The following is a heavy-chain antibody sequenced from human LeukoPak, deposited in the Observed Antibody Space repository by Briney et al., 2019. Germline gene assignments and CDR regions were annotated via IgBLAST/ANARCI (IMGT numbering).Heavy chain of an antibody. Sequence: ASVKVSCKASGYTFTSYGISWVRQAPGQGPEWMGWISAYNGNTNYAQKLQGRVTMTTDTSTSTAYMELRSLRSDDTAVYYCAREGSFDYYYYMDVWGKGTTVTVSS. J-gene: IGHJ6*03. CDR3: AREGSFDYYYYMDV. V-gene: IGHV1-18*01. CDR1: GYTFTSYG. CDR2: ISAYNGNT.